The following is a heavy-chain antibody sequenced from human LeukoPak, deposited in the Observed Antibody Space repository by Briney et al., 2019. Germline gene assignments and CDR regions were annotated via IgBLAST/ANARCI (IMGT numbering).Heavy chain of an antibody. CDR2: ISSSSSTI. J-gene: IGHJ4*02. V-gene: IGHV3-48*01. Sequence: PGGSLRLSYTASGFTFTTYSMNWVRQSPGMGLEWLSYISSSSSTIYYADSVKGRFTISRDNAKNSLYLQMNSLRAEDTALYYCARGMVTYDYWGQGTLVTVSS. CDR3: ARGMVTYDY. D-gene: IGHD5-18*01. CDR1: GFTFTTYS.